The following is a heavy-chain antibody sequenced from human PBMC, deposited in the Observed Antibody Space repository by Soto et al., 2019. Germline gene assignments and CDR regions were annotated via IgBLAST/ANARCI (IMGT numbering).Heavy chain of an antibody. Sequence: PGGSNRLSSTASGVNFISYGMHWVRQATGKGLEWVAVIWYDGSNKYYADSVKGRFTISRDNSKNTLYLQMNSLRAEDTAVYYCARETLTGYTGTYYGMDVWGQGTTVTVSS. D-gene: IGHD3-9*01. V-gene: IGHV3-33*01. CDR2: IWYDGSNK. CDR1: GVNFISYG. J-gene: IGHJ6*02. CDR3: ARETLTGYTGTYYGMDV.